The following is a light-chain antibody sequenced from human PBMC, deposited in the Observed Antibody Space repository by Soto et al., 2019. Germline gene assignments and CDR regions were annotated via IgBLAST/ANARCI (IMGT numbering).Light chain of an antibody. Sequence: QSALTQPASVSGSPGQSTTISCTGTSSDVGGYNYVSWYQQHPGKAPKLMIYEVSNRPSGVSNRFSGSKSGNTASLTISGLQAEDEADYYCSSYTSSSTVFGTGTRSPS. CDR1: SSDVGGYNY. CDR2: EVS. J-gene: IGLJ1*01. V-gene: IGLV2-14*01. CDR3: SSYTSSSTV.